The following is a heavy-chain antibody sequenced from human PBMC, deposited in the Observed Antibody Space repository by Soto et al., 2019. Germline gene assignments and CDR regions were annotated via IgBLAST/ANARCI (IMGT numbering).Heavy chain of an antibody. J-gene: IGHJ4*02. Sequence: SVKVSCKASGFTFISSVVQWVRQARGQGLEWIGWIVVGSGNTNFAQKFQGRVTMTRDMSITTVYMELNNLSPDDTAVYYCGRGRSGQIVVFYWGQGTPVTVSS. V-gene: IGHV1-58*01. CDR3: GRGRSGQIVVFY. CDR1: GFTFISSV. D-gene: IGHD5-12*01. CDR2: IVVGSGNT.